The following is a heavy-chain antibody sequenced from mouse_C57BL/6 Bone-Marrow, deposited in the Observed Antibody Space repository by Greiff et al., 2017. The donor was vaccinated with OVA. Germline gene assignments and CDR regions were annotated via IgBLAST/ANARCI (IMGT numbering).Heavy chain of an antibody. Sequence: VQLQQSDAELVKPGASVKISCKVSGYTFTDHTIHWMKQRPEQGLAWIGYISPRDGSTKYNEKFKGKATLTADKSSSTAYMQLNMLTSEDSAVYVCARLRLRRPWFAYWGQGTLVTVSA. D-gene: IGHD2-4*01. CDR2: ISPRDGST. J-gene: IGHJ3*01. V-gene: IGHV1-78*01. CDR3: ARLRLRRPWFAY. CDR1: GYTFTDHT.